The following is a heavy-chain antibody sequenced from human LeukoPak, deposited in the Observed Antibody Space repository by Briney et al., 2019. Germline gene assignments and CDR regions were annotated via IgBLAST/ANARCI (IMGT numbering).Heavy chain of an antibody. Sequence: GGSLRLSCAACGFTVRSNYMSWVRQAPGKGLEWVSVIYSGGSTYYADSVKGRFTISRDNSKNTLYLQMNSLRAEDTAVYYCARWYGAAGHFYYYYYGMDVWGQGTTVTVSS. CDR2: IYSGGST. V-gene: IGHV3-53*01. CDR3: ARWYGAAGHFYYYYYGMDV. D-gene: IGHD6-13*01. J-gene: IGHJ6*02. CDR1: GFTVRSNY.